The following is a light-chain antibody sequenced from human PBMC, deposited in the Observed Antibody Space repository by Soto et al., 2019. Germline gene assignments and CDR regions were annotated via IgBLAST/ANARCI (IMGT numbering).Light chain of an antibody. CDR2: DVS. Sequence: QSALTQPASVSGSPGQSITISCSGSSSDVGYSNYVSWYQQLPGKAPKLMIYDVSDRPSGVSNRFSGSKSGSTASLTISGLQAEVEADYYCSSSTSSSFYVFGAGKKVIV. V-gene: IGLV2-14*01. CDR1: SSDVGYSNY. J-gene: IGLJ1*01. CDR3: SSSTSSSFYV.